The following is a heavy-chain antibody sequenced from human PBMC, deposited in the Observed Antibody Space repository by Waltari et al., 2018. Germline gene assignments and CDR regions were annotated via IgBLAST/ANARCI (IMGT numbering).Heavy chain of an antibody. V-gene: IGHV3-23*03. CDR2: IYSGGST. CDR3: AKSLAGLFDY. D-gene: IGHD6-19*01. CDR1: GFTFSSYA. Sequence: EVQLLESGGGLVQPGGSLRLSCAAYGFTFSSYAMSWVRQAPGKGLEWVSVIYSGGSTYYADSVKGRFTISRDNSKNTLYLQMNSLRAEDTAVYYCAKSLAGLFDYWGQGTLVTVSS. J-gene: IGHJ4*02.